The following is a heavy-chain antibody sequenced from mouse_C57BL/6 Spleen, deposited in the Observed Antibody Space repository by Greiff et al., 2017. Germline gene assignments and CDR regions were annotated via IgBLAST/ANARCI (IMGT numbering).Heavy chain of an antibody. V-gene: IGHV1-64*01. CDR1: GYTFTSYW. CDR3: ARESYSNDY. J-gene: IGHJ2*01. D-gene: IGHD2-5*01. CDR2: IHPNSGST. Sequence: QVQLQQSGAELVKPGASVKLSCKASGYTFTSYWMHWVKQRPGQGLEWIGMIHPNSGSTNNNEKFKSKATLTVDKSSSTAYMQLSSLTSEDSAVYYCARESYSNDYWGQGATLTVSS.